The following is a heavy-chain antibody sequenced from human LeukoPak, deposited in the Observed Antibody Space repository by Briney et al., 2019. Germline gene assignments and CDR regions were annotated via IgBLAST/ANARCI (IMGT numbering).Heavy chain of an antibody. CDR1: GGTFSSYA. V-gene: IGHV1-69*05. CDR2: IIPIFGTA. Sequence: SVKVSCKASGGTFSSYAISWVRQAPGQGLEWMGGIIPIFGTANYAQKFQGRVTITTDESTSTAYMELSSLRSEDAAVYYCASDGVDTAMDNWGQGTLVTVSS. CDR3: ASDGVDTAMDN. D-gene: IGHD5-18*01. J-gene: IGHJ4*02.